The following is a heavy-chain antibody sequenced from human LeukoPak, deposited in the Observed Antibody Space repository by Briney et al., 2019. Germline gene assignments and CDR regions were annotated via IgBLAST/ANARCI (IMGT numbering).Heavy chain of an antibody. D-gene: IGHD3-10*01. CDR1: GYTFTGYY. Sequence: ASVKVSCKASGYTFTGYYMHWVRQAPGQGLEWMGWINPNSGGTNYAQKFQGRVTMTRDTSISTAYMELSRLRSDDTAVYYCARSSHYYDAFDFWGQGTMVTFSS. V-gene: IGHV1-2*02. CDR2: INPNSGGT. CDR3: ARSSHYYDAFDF. J-gene: IGHJ3*01.